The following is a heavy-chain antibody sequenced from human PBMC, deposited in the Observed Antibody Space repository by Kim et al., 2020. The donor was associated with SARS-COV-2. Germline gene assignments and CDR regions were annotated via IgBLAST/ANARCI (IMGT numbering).Heavy chain of an antibody. Sequence: SETLSLTCTVSGGSISSGDYYWSWIRQPPGKGLEWIGYIYYSGSTYYNPSLKSRVTISVDTSKNQFSLKLSSVTAADTAVYYCARGGVTMVRGVIIVAWAPLDYWGQGTLVTVSS. CDR3: ARGGVTMVRGVIIVAWAPLDY. J-gene: IGHJ4*02. V-gene: IGHV4-30-4*01. D-gene: IGHD3-10*01. CDR2: IYYSGST. CDR1: GGSISSGDYY.